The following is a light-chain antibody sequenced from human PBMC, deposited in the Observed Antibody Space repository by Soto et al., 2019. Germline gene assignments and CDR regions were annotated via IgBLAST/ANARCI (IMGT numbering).Light chain of an antibody. CDR1: QSITSY. Sequence: DIQMTQSPSSLSASVGDRVTITCRASQSITSYLNWYQQKPGKAPKLLIYAASSLQSGVPSRFCVSGSGTDFTLTISSLQPEDFATYYCQQSYSTPKTFGQGTKVEIK. CDR2: AAS. V-gene: IGKV1-39*01. CDR3: QQSYSTPKT. J-gene: IGKJ1*01.